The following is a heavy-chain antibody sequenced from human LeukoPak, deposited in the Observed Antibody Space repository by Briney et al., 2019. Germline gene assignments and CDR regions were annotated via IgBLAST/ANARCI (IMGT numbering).Heavy chain of an antibody. J-gene: IGHJ4*02. CDR3: ARGGDYDFWSGYFDY. Sequence: GGSLRLSCAASGFTFSSYAMHWVRQAPGKGLEWVAVISYDGSNKYYADSVKGRFTISRDNSKNTLYLQMNSLRAEDTAVYYCARGGDYDFWSGYFDYWGQGTLVTVSS. D-gene: IGHD3-3*01. CDR2: ISYDGSNK. V-gene: IGHV3-30*01. CDR1: GFTFSSYA.